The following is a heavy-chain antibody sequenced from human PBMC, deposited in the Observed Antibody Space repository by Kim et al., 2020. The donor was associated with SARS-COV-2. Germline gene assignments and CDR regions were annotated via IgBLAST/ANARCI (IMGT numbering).Heavy chain of an antibody. J-gene: IGHJ4*02. V-gene: IGHV3-30*04. CDR3: ATGVGGIIPQTN. D-gene: IGHD2-8*01. CDR2: ISYDGSAK. CDR1: GFTFNHYA. Sequence: GGSLRLSCAASGFTFNHYAMHWVRQAPGKGLKWVAHISYDGSAKYYGDSVMGRFTISRDNSKKTVSLQMIGLRPDDAGVYYCATGVGGIIPQTNWGQGTQVTVSS.